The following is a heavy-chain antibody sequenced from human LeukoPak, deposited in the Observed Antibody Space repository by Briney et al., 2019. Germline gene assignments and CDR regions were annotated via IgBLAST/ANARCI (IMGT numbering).Heavy chain of an antibody. Sequence: GGSLRLSCAASGCTFRIYAMSWVRQAPGQGLDLVSAISGSGGDTYYADSVTGRFTISRDNSKNTLYLQMNSLRAEDTAVYYCAKSNPVVAAADKHFDYWGQGTLLTVSS. V-gene: IGHV3-23*01. CDR3: AKSNPVVAAADKHFDY. D-gene: IGHD2-15*01. CDR2: ISGSGGDT. J-gene: IGHJ4*02. CDR1: GCTFRIYA.